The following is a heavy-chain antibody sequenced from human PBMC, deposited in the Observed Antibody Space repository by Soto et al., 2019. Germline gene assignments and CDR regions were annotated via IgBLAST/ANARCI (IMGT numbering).Heavy chain of an antibody. J-gene: IGHJ4*02. D-gene: IGHD4-17*01. Sequence: PGGSLRLSCAASGFTFTNYAMTWVRQSPGKGLECVSGISGSGDNLYYADSVKGRFTISRDNSKNTLYLQMNSLRAEDTAMYYWAKRYDYVVRNRVVGYYFDYWSQGALVTVS. CDR3: AKRYDYVVRNRVVGYYFDY. V-gene: IGHV3-23*01. CDR2: ISGSGDNL. CDR1: GFTFTNYA.